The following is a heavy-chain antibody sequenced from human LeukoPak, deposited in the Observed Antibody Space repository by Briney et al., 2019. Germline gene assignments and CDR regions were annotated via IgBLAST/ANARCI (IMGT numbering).Heavy chain of an antibody. CDR1: GYTFTGYY. D-gene: IGHD6-13*01. Sequence: ASVKVSCKASGYTFTGYYMHWVRQAPGQGLEWMGWINPNSGGTNYAQKFQGRVTMTRDTSISTAYMELSRLRSDDTAVYYCATPYSSSWYHDAFDIWGQGTMVTVSS. CDR3: ATPYSSSWYHDAFDI. V-gene: IGHV1-2*02. J-gene: IGHJ3*02. CDR2: INPNSGGT.